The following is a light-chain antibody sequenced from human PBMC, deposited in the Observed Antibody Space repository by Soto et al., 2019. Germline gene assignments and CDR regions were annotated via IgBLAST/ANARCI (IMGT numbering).Light chain of an antibody. CDR3: SSYAGSNNHVV. V-gene: IGLV2-8*01. J-gene: IGLJ2*01. CDR2: EVS. CDR1: SSDVGGYKY. Sequence: QSALTQPPSASGSLGQSVTISCNGTSSDVGGYKYVSWYQQHPGKAPKLMIYEVSKRPAGVPDRFSGSKSGNTASLTVSGLQAEDEADYYCSSYAGSNNHVVFGGGTKLTVL.